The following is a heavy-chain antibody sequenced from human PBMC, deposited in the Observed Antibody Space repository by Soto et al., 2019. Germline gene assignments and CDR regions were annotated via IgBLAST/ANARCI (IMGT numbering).Heavy chain of an antibody. V-gene: IGHV1-58*01. CDR2: IVVGSGNT. D-gene: IGHD3-22*01. CDR1: GFTFTSSA. CDR3: EADGYYDSSRGMDV. J-gene: IGHJ6*02. Sequence: QMQLVQSGPEVKKPGTSVKVSCKASGFTFTSSAVQWVRQARGQRLEWIGWIVVGSGNTNYAQKFQERVTITRDMSTSTDYMELSSLRSEDTAVYYCEADGYYDSSRGMDVWGQGTTVTVSS.